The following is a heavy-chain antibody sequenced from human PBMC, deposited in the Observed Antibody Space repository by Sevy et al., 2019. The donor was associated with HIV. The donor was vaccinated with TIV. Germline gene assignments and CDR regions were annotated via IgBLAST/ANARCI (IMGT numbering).Heavy chain of an antibody. CDR3: ARVSHYYYGLDV. CDR1: GGSISSGGYY. CDR2: NYYSGST. Sequence: SETLSLTCTVSGGSISSGGYYWSWIRQHPGKRLECIGYNYYSGSTYYNPSLKSRVTISVDTSKNQFSLKLSSVTAADTAVYYCARVSHYYYGLDVWGQRTTVTVSS. J-gene: IGHJ6*02. V-gene: IGHV4-31*03.